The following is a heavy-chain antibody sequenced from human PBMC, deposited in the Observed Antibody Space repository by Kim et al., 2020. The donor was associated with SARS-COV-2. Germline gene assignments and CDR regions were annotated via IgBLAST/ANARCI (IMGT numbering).Heavy chain of an antibody. V-gene: IGHV1-2*06. CDR2: MNPNTGGT. CDR3: GRVLRDYDVLTGYSPPYFDY. D-gene: IGHD3-9*01. Sequence: ASVKVSCKASGYTFTGYYLHWVRQAPGQGLEWMGRMNPNTGGTNYAQKFQGRVTMTRDTSVTTAYMELGSLRSDDTAVYYCGRVLRDYDVLTGYSPPYFDYWGQGALVTVSS. CDR1: GYTFTGYY. J-gene: IGHJ4*02.